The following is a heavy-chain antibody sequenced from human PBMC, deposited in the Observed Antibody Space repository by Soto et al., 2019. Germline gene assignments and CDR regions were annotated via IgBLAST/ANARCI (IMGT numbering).Heavy chain of an antibody. J-gene: IGHJ6*02. Sequence: EVQLLESGGGLVQPGGSLRLSCAASGFTFSNYAMSWVRQAPGKGLEWVSAISVGGVSTYYADSVKGRFTISRDNSKNTVYLQMKSLRVEDTAVYYCAKTVRISGSYYYGMDVWGQGTTVTVSS. CDR3: AKTVRISGSYYYGMDV. D-gene: IGHD3-3*01. CDR2: ISVGGVST. CDR1: GFTFSNYA. V-gene: IGHV3-23*01.